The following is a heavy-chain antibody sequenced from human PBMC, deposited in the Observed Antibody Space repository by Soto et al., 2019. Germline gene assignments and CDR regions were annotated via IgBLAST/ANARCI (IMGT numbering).Heavy chain of an antibody. D-gene: IGHD6-13*01. CDR3: ARGPSGTGKYYFDY. CDR1: GFTFSSYG. J-gene: IGHJ4*02. Sequence: GGSLRLSCAASGFTFSSYGMHWVRQAPGKGLEWVAVIWYDGSNKYYADSVKGRFTISRDNSKNTLYLQMNSLRAEDTAVYYCARGPSGTGKYYFDYWGQGTLVTVSS. V-gene: IGHV3-33*01. CDR2: IWYDGSNK.